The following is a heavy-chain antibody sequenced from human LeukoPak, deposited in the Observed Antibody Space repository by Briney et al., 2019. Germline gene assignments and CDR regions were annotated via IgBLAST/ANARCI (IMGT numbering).Heavy chain of an antibody. V-gene: IGHV3-30*02. J-gene: IGHJ4*02. Sequence: GGSLRLSCAASRFTFSSYGMHWVRQAPGKGLEWVAFIRYDGSNKYYADSVKGRFTISRDNSKNTLYLQMNSLRAEDTAVYYCAKDWEGGATLWDYWGQGTLVTVSS. CDR1: RFTFSSYG. D-gene: IGHD3-16*01. CDR2: IRYDGSNK. CDR3: AKDWEGGATLWDY.